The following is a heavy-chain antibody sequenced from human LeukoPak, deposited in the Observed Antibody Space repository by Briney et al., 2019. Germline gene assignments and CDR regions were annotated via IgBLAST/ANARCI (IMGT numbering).Heavy chain of an antibody. J-gene: IGHJ3*02. D-gene: IGHD3-9*01. V-gene: IGHV4-39*07. CDR3: AREDDVLADNAFDI. CDR2: IYYTGST. CDR1: GGSISSTSYH. Sequence: SETLSLTCTVSGGSISSTSYHWAWIRQPPGKGLGWIGSIYYTGSTYHNPSLKSRVTMSVDTSMNQFSLNLNSVTAADTAVYYCAREDDVLADNAFDIRGQGTMVTVSS.